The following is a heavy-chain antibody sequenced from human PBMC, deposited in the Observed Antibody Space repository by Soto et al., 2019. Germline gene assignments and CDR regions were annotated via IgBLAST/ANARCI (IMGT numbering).Heavy chain of an antibody. CDR3: ARLGGYYQAFDN. CDR2: INHSGST. Sequence: SLTCAVYGGSFSGYYWTWIRQPPGTGLEWIGEINHSGSTNYNPSLKSRVTISVDTSKNQFSLKLDSVTAADTAVYYCARLGGYYQAFDNWGQGTLVTVSS. CDR1: GGSFSGYY. V-gene: IGHV4-34*01. D-gene: IGHD3-3*01. J-gene: IGHJ4*02.